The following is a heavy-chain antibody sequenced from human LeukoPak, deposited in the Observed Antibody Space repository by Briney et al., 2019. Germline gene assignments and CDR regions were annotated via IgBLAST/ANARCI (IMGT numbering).Heavy chain of an antibody. CDR3: AKLTGSGYGDYDFDY. CDR2: ISGSGSQT. CDR1: GLTFSSYA. D-gene: IGHD4-17*01. V-gene: IGHV3-23*01. J-gene: IGHJ4*02. Sequence: GGSLRPSSAASGLTFSSYAMRCVSHAPGDGLGWVSAISGSGSQTFYADSVKGSFTTSRDNSKTTLYLQMTSRRAEDTAVYYCAKLTGSGYGDYDFDYWGQGTLVTVSS.